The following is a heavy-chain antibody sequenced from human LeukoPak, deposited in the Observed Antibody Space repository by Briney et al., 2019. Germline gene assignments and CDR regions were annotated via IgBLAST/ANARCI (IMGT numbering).Heavy chain of an antibody. D-gene: IGHD3-22*01. V-gene: IGHV4-34*01. CDR3: ATYYYDGSAFYSLVDY. CDR2: INHSGST. CDR1: GGSFSGFY. Sequence: SETLSLTCAVYGGSFSGFYWSWIRQPPGKGLEWIGEINHSGSTNYNPSLKSRVTISVDTSKNQFSLKLTSVTAADTAVYYCATYYYDGSAFYSLVDYWGQGTLVTVSS. J-gene: IGHJ4*02.